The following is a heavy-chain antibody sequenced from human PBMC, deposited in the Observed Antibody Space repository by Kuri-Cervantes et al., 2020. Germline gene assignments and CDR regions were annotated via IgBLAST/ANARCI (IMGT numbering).Heavy chain of an antibody. D-gene: IGHD3-10*01. V-gene: IGHV3-48*03. Sequence: GESLKISCAASGFTFRSYEMNWVRQAPGKGLEWVSYISSSGSTIYYADSVKGRFTISRDNAKNSLYLQMNSLRADDTAVYYCARYMVRGIYYGMDVWGQGTTVTVSS. J-gene: IGHJ6*02. CDR1: GFTFRSYE. CDR3: ARYMVRGIYYGMDV. CDR2: ISSSGSTI.